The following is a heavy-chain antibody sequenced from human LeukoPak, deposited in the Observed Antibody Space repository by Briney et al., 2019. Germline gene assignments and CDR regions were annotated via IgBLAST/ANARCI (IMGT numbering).Heavy chain of an antibody. CDR3: ARESKDSSGYSGDY. CDR2: ISSSSSYI. D-gene: IGHD3-22*01. Sequence: GGSLRLSCAASGFTFSNAWMNWVRQAPGKGLEWVSSISSSSSYIYYADSVKGRFTISRDNAKNSLYLQMNSLRAEDTAVYYCARESKDSSGYSGDYWGQGTLVTVSS. J-gene: IGHJ4*02. V-gene: IGHV3-21*01. CDR1: GFTFSNAW.